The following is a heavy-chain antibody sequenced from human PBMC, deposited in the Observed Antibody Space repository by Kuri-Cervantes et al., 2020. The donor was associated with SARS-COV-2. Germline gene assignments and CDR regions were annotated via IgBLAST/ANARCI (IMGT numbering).Heavy chain of an antibody. CDR2: INQDGSEK. CDR1: GFTFSSYW. Sequence: GGSLRLSCAASGFTFSSYWMSWVRQAPGKRLEWVANINQDGSEKHSVDSVRGRFTISRDDAANSVDLLLNSLGVEDTAVYYCVSETFGVLDSWGQGSLVTVSS. D-gene: IGHD2-8*01. CDR3: VSETFGVLDS. J-gene: IGHJ4*02. V-gene: IGHV3-7*01.